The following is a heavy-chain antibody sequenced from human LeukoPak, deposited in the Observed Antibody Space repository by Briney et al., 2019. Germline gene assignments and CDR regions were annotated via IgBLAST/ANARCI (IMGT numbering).Heavy chain of an antibody. CDR3: ARWTRVTSSSLWYFDL. V-gene: IGHV3-48*03. Sequence: GGSLRLSCAASGFTFSSYEMNWVRQAPGKGLDWVSYISNSGSSTYYADSVKRRFIISRDNAKKSLYLQMNSLRAEDTAVYYCARWTRVTSSSLWYFDLWGRGNLVTVSS. D-gene: IGHD6-6*01. CDR1: GFTFSSYE. CDR2: ISNSGSST. J-gene: IGHJ2*01.